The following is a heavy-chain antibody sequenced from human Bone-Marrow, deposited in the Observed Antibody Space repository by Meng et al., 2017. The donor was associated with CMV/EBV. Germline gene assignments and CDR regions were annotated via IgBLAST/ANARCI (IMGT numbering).Heavy chain of an antibody. J-gene: IGHJ4*02. D-gene: IGHD2-21*02. CDR2: ISNDGSKE. V-gene: IGHV3-30*18. Sequence: CAASGFTISRGDVYWVRQAPDKGLGWVAGISNDGSKEFSAGTVKGRFTISRDHSTNTLYLEMNSLRAEHTAVYYCANGRRVGTEFDHWGQGNLVTVSS. CDR3: ANGRRVGTEFDH. CDR1: GFTISRGD.